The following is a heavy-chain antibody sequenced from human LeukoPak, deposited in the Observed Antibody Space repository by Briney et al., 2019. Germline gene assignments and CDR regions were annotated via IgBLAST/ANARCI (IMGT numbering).Heavy chain of an antibody. Sequence: SVKVSCKAPGGTFSSYAISWVRQAPGQGLEWMGGIIPIFGTANYAQKFQGRVTITADESTSTAYMELSSLRSEDTAVYYCARGKYYDRPYYFDYWGQGTLVTVSS. CDR2: IIPIFGTA. D-gene: IGHD3-22*01. CDR3: ARGKYYDRPYYFDY. CDR1: GGTFSSYA. J-gene: IGHJ4*02. V-gene: IGHV1-69*13.